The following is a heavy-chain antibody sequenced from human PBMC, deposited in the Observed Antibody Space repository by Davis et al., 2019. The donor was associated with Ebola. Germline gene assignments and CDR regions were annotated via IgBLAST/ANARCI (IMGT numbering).Heavy chain of an antibody. V-gene: IGHV4-4*07. CDR2: IYPSGST. CDR1: GDSISSYY. Sequence: MPSETLSLTCTVSGDSISSYYWSWIRQPAGKGLEWIGRIYPSGSTNYNPSLKSRVTMSVDTSKNQFSLKLSSVTAADTAVYYCARERYCSGGSCYQNWFDPWGQGTLVTVSS. CDR3: ARERYCSGGSCYQNWFDP. J-gene: IGHJ5*02. D-gene: IGHD2-15*01.